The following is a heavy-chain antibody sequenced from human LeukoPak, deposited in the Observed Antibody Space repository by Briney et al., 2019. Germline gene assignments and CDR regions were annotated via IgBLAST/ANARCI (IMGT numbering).Heavy chain of an antibody. Sequence: SQTLSLTCAISGDSVSSDTAAWNCFRQSPSRGLEWLGRTYYRSKWYNDYEVSVKSRITINADTSKNQFSLQLNSVTPDDTAVYYCARDHDYGDYGTYEDYWGQGTLVTVSS. V-gene: IGHV6-1*01. CDR1: GDSVSSDTAA. D-gene: IGHD4-17*01. J-gene: IGHJ4*02. CDR3: ARDHDYGDYGTYEDY. CDR2: TYYRSKWYN.